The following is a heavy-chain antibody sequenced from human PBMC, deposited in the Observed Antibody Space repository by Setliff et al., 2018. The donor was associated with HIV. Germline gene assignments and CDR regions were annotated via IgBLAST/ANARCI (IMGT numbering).Heavy chain of an antibody. Sequence: SVKVSCKASGYTFTGYYMHWVRQAPGQGLDWMGRIIPILGVANHAQRFQGKVTITADKSTSTAYMELTSLRFDDTAMYYCVRGVQSPPHYSYYYMDVWGEGTMVTVSS. CDR3: VRGVQSPPHYSYYYMDV. D-gene: IGHD3-3*01. CDR2: IIPILGVA. CDR1: GYTFTGYY. V-gene: IGHV1-69*04. J-gene: IGHJ6*03.